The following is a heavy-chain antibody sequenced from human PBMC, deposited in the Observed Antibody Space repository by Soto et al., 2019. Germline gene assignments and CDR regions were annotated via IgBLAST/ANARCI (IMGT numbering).Heavy chain of an antibody. J-gene: IGHJ3*01. Sequence: QITLKESGPTLVRPTQTLTLTCTFSGFSLSTTGVGVGWIRQPPGKALEWLALIYWDDDKRYSPSLKRRLTITKDTSKKGSVPTMTNLGPFEPARFYFSPRLSPFGLGPEGGNRFRPRGQG. CDR2: IYWDDDK. V-gene: IGHV2-5*02. D-gene: IGHD3-16*01. CDR1: GFSLSTTGVG. CDR3: SPRLSPFGLGPEGGNRFRP.